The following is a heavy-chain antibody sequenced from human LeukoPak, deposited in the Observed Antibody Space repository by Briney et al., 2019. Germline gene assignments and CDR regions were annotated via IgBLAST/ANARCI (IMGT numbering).Heavy chain of an antibody. D-gene: IGHD2-21*01. J-gene: IGHJ5*02. V-gene: IGHV4-59*08. CDR2: IYYSGST. Sequence: KSSETLSLTCTVPGGSISSYYWSWIRQPPGKGLEWIGYIYYSGSTNYNPSLKSRVTISVDTSKNQFSLKLNSVTAADTAVYYCARRVADYSWFDTWGQGTLVTVSS. CDR1: GGSISSYY. CDR3: ARRVADYSWFDT.